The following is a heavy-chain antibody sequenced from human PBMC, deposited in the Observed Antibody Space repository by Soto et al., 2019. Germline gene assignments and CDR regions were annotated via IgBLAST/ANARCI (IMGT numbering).Heavy chain of an antibody. J-gene: IGHJ6*02. CDR2: INPNSGGT. CDR1: GYTFTGYY. D-gene: IGHD4-4*01. V-gene: IGHV1-2*04. CDR3: ATTVTTGYGMDV. Sequence: AASVKVSCKASGYTFTGYYMHWVRQAPGQGLEWMGWINPNSGGTNYAQKFQGWVTMTRDTSISTAYMELSRLRSDDTAVYYCATTVTTGYGMDVWGQGTTVTVSS.